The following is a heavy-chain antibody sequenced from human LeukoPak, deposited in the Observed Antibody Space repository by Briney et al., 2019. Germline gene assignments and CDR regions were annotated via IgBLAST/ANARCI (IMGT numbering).Heavy chain of an antibody. CDR2: INSDGSIT. CDR1: RFSFSDSY. V-gene: IGHV3-74*01. Sequence: GGSLRLSCAASRFSFSDSYMSWLRQAPGKGLVWVSRINSDGSITTYADSVRGRFTISRDNAKSTLYLQMNSLRAEDTAVYYCASSTQISKYADYWGQGALVTVSS. CDR3: ASSTQISKYADY. J-gene: IGHJ4*02. D-gene: IGHD2-2*01.